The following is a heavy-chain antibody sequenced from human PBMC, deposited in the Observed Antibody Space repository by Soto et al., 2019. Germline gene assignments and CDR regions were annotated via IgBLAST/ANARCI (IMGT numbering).Heavy chain of an antibody. CDR2: INPSSST. V-gene: IGHV1-46*01. J-gene: IGHJ4*02. D-gene: IGHD2-15*01. CDR3: ARVGCSGGSCYAVDY. CDR1: GCNFTSYY. Sequence: ASAKVSCKASGCNFTSYYIHWVRQAPGQGLEWMGIINPSSSTTYAQKFQGRVTMTRDTSTSTVYMELSSLRSEDTAVYYCARVGCSGGSCYAVDYWGQGTLVTVSS.